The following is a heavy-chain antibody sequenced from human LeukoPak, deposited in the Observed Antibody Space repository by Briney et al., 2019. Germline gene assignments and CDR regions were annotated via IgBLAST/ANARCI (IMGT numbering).Heavy chain of an antibody. D-gene: IGHD3-22*01. J-gene: IGHJ5*02. CDR3: ARLITSNCFDP. CDR2: RHYSGSP. CDR1: GGSISSNY. Sequence: SDTLSLTCTVSGGSISSNYSSWVRHPPEKGLEWTDYRHYSGSPNYNPTLKMRLTMSVDASKNQFCLQLSSVTAADTSVYYCARLITSNCFDPWGQGTLVTVSS. V-gene: IGHV4-59*07.